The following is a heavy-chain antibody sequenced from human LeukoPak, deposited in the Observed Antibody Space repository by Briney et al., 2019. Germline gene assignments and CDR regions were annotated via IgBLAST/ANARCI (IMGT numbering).Heavy chain of an antibody. CDR1: GFTIGNHG. Sequence: GGSLRLSCVVSGFTIGNHGMHWVRQAPGKGLEWVAVISYDGSNKYYADSVKGRFTISRDNSKNTLYLQMNSLRAEDTAVYYCAREWWELHFTPGYFDYWGQGTLVTVSS. CDR2: ISYDGSNK. CDR3: AREWWELHFTPGYFDY. D-gene: IGHD1-26*01. J-gene: IGHJ4*02. V-gene: IGHV3-30*03.